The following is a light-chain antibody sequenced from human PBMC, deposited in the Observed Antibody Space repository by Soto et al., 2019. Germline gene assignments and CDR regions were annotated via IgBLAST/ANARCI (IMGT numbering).Light chain of an antibody. V-gene: IGLV2-14*03. J-gene: IGLJ2*01. CDR3: SSYTSSITLV. Sequence: QSALTQPASVSGSPGQSITISCTGTSSDIGGYNYVSWYQQHPGKAPKLMICDVSNRPSGVSNRFSGSKSGNTAALTISGLAAGDEADYYCSSYTSSITLVFGGGTKLTVL. CDR1: SSDIGGYNY. CDR2: DVS.